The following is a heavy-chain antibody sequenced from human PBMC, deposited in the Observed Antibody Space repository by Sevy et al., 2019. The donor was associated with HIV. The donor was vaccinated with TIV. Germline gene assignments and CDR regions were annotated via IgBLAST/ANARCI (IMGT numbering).Heavy chain of an antibody. CDR3: AKVLDVYTTAWGSYYFDY. Sequence: GGSLRLSCAASGFTFSSYAMSWVRQAPGKGLEWVSAISGSGGSTYYADSVKGRFTISMDNSKNTLYLQMNSLRAEDTAVYYCAKVLDVYTTAWGSYYFDYWGQGTLVTVSS. V-gene: IGHV3-23*01. CDR2: ISGSGGST. CDR1: GFTFSSYA. D-gene: IGHD4-17*01. J-gene: IGHJ4*02.